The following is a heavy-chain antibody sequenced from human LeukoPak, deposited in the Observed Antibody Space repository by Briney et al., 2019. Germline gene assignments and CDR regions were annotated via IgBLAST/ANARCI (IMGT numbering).Heavy chain of an antibody. CDR3: ARDGTAPGLYFDL. CDR1: GFTFTSYW. V-gene: IGHV3-7*01. J-gene: IGHJ4*01. D-gene: IGHD6-13*01. Sequence: PGGSLRLSCAVSGFTFTSYWMNWFRQAPGKGLEWVASIRQDGGEKSYVDSVKGRFTISRDNTKNSLYLQMSSLRPEDTAVYYCARDGTAPGLYFDLWGQGTLVTVSS. CDR2: IRQDGGEK.